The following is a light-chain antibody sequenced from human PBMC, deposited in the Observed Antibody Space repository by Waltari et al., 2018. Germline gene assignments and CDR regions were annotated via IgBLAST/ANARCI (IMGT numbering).Light chain of an antibody. CDR1: SNDVGASHF. J-gene: IGLJ2*01. CDR2: DVT. V-gene: IGLV2-14*03. Sequence: QSALTQPASVSGSPGQSLTISCTGTSNDVGASHFVSWYQQHPGRAPQLMIYDVTERPSGISYRFSGSKSANTASLTISGLLPEDEAIYYCSSFTDTHTLLFGGGTTVTVL. CDR3: SSFTDTHTLL.